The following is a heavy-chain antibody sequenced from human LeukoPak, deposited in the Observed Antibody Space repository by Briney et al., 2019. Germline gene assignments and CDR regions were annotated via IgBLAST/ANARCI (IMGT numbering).Heavy chain of an antibody. CDR2: ISAYNGNT. CDR3: AREYYYDSSGYFLGYGMDV. Sequence: ASVKVSCKASGYTFSTYGVTWVRQAPGQGLEWVGWISAYNGNTNYAQKFQGRVTMTRDTSTSTVYMELSSLRSEDTAVYYCAREYYYDSSGYFLGYGMDVWGQGTTVTVSS. J-gene: IGHJ6*02. CDR1: GYTFSTYG. D-gene: IGHD3-22*01. V-gene: IGHV1-18*01.